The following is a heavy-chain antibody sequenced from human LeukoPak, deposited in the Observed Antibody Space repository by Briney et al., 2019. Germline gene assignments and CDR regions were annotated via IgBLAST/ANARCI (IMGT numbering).Heavy chain of an antibody. J-gene: IGHJ6*03. CDR1: GGSISSSSYY. CDR2: IYYSGST. V-gene: IGHV4-39*01. Sequence: PSETLSLTCTVSGGSISSSSYYWGWIRQPPGKGLEWIGSIYYSGSTYYNPSLKSRVTISVDTSKNQFSLKLSSVTAADTAVYYCASARPDYDFWSGNTYYYYYYMDVWGEGTTVTVSS. D-gene: IGHD3-3*01. CDR3: ASARPDYDFWSGNTYYYYYYMDV.